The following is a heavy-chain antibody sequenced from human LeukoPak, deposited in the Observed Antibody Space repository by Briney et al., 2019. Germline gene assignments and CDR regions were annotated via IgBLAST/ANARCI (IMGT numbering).Heavy chain of an antibody. Sequence: SDTLSLTCAVYGGSFSGYYWSWICQPPGKGLEWIGEINHSGSTNYNPSLKSRVTISVDTSKNQFSLKLSSVTAADTAVYYCAFLFRGNSYWGQGTLVTVSS. CDR1: GGSFSGYY. V-gene: IGHV4-34*01. J-gene: IGHJ4*02. D-gene: IGHD3-10*01. CDR3: AFLFRGNSY. CDR2: INHSGST.